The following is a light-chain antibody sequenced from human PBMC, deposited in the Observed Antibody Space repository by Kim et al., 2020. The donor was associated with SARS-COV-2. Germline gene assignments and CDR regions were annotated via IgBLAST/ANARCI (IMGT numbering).Light chain of an antibody. CDR3: QQYNVVPRT. J-gene: IGKJ1*01. Sequence: ASVGDRVTITCRASQGISNYLAWYQQSPGKAPNRLIYGASTLQSGVPSRFSGSGSETEFTLTISSLQPEDFATYFCQQYNVVPRTFGQGTKVDIK. CDR2: GAS. V-gene: IGKV1-9*01. CDR1: QGISNY.